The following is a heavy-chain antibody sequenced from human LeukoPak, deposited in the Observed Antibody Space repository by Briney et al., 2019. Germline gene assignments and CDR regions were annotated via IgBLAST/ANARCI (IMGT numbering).Heavy chain of an antibody. CDR2: INPNSGGT. Sequence: ASVKVSCKASGYTFTGYYMHWVRQAPGQGLEWMGRINPNSGGTNYAQKFQGRVTMTRGTSISTAYMELSRLRSDDTAVYYCNFYYDSSGYQAVFDYWGQGTLVTVSS. V-gene: IGHV1-2*06. D-gene: IGHD3-22*01. CDR1: GYTFTGYY. J-gene: IGHJ4*02. CDR3: NFYYDSSGYQAVFDY.